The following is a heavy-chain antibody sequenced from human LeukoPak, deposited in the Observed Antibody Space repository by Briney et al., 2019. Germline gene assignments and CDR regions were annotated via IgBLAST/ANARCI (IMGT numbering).Heavy chain of an antibody. Sequence: GGSLRLSCAASGFTFSSYWMHWVRQAPGKGLVWVSRINSDGCSTSYADSVKGRFAISRDNAKNTLYLQMNSLRAEDTAVYYCARDPPREYYYYYGMDVWGQGTTVTVSS. CDR3: ARDPPREYYYYYGMDV. J-gene: IGHJ6*02. CDR2: INSDGCST. CDR1: GFTFSSYW. D-gene: IGHD5-24*01. V-gene: IGHV3-74*01.